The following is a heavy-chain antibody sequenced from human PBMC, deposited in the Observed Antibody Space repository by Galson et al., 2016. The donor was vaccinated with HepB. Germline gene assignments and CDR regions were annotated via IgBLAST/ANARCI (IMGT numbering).Heavy chain of an antibody. CDR3: ARDPDDSSEGFYYMDV. CDR2: VWYNGKNE. J-gene: IGHJ6*03. CDR1: GFIFSNYA. Sequence: SLRLSCAASGFIFSNYAMHWVRQAPGKGLEWVAVVWYNGKNEFYADSVKGRFTVSRDNSNNTLFLQMNSLRAEDTAVYFCARDPDDSSEGFYYMDVWGKGTTVTVSS. D-gene: IGHD3-3*01. V-gene: IGHV3-33*01.